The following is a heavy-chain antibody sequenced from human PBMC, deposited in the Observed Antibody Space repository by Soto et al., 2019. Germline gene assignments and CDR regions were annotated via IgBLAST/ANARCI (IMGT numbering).Heavy chain of an antibody. V-gene: IGHV3-9*01. CDR1: GFTFDDHA. Sequence: PGGSLRLSCIASGFTFDDHAMHWVRQAPGKGLEWVSGISWNSGYIGYADSVKGRFTISRDNAKNSVHLQMNSLRAEDTAFYYCAKDIGVAGFYYYGMDVWGQGTTVTVSS. J-gene: IGHJ6*02. CDR3: AKDIGVAGFYYYGMDV. CDR2: ISWNSGYI. D-gene: IGHD6-19*01.